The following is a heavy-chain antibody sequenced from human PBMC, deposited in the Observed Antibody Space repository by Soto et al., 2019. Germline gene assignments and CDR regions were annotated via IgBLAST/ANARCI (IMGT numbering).Heavy chain of an antibody. CDR3: TRGQRWLQFGAPRSL. D-gene: IGHD5-12*01. CDR1: GGSINSGDYY. V-gene: IGHV4-30-4*01. J-gene: IGHJ4*02. CDR2: IYYTGVT. Sequence: SETLSLTCTVSGGSINSGDYYWSWIRQPPGKGLEWIGHIYYTGVTYYSPSLQSRVTMSVDTSKNQFSLELNSVTAADTAVYYCTRGQRWLQFGAPRSLWGQGTLLTVSS.